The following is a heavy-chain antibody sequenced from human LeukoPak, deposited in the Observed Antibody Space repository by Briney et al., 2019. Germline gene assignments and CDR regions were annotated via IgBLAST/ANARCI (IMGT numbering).Heavy chain of an antibody. V-gene: IGHV3-23*01. CDR3: ARDGPRPPLGGVLVGAFDV. J-gene: IGHJ3*01. CDR1: GFTFSNFA. Sequence: GGSLRLSCAASGFTFSNFAMAWVRQTPGKGLEWVSGILAGGGSKYYADSVRGRFTISRDNSRDNAKNSLYLQMNSLRAEDTAVYYCARDGPRPPLGGVLVGAFDVWGQGTMVTVSS. D-gene: IGHD3-16*01. CDR2: ILAGGGSK.